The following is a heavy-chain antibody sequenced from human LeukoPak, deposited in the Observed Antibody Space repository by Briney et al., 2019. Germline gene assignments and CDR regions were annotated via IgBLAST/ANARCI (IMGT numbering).Heavy chain of an antibody. J-gene: IGHJ5*02. Sequence: PSETLSLTCTVSGGTISSYYWSWIRQPPGKGLEWIGYIHYSGSTNYNPSLKSRVTISVDTSKNQFSLKLSSVTAADTAVYYCARVVPAAHIQNWFDPWGQGTLVTVSS. V-gene: IGHV4-59*01. D-gene: IGHD2-2*01. CDR2: IHYSGST. CDR1: GGTISSYY. CDR3: ARVVPAAHIQNWFDP.